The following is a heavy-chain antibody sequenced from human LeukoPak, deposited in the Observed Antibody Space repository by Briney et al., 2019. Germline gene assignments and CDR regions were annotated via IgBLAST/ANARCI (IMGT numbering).Heavy chain of an antibody. CDR3: ARGGRRGSYWDEAL. CDR1: GYSFTSYW. J-gene: IGHJ4*02. Sequence: GEELQISCTGSGYSFTSYWIGWVRHMPRKGLVWRGINSPGDSDTRYSPSFQGRVTISADNSISTAYLQWSSLKASHSAMYYCARGGRRGSYWDEALWGQGTLVTVSS. CDR2: NSPGDSDT. V-gene: IGHV5-51*01. D-gene: IGHD1-26*01.